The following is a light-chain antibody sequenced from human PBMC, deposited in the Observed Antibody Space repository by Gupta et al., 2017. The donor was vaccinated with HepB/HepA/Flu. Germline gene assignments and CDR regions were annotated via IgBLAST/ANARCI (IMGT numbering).Light chain of an antibody. CDR2: KDS. J-gene: IGLJ1*01. CDR1: ALPKQY. CDR3: HSADSSGPEV. V-gene: IGLV3-25*03. Sequence: SYGLTQPPSVSVSPGQTARITCSGDALPKQYAYWYQQKPGQAPVLVIYKDSESPAGIPGRFSGSSSGTTVTVTISGVQEEDEADYYSHSADSSGPEVFGTGTKVTVL.